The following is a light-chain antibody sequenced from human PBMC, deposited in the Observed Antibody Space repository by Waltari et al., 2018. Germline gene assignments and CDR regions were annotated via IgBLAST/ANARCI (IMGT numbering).Light chain of an antibody. J-gene: IGKJ4*01. CDR1: QDIASF. Sequence: IVLTQSPATLSLSPGERATLSCRASQDIASFLAWYQQKPGQAPRLLIYDASIRPTVVPARFSGSGPGSDITLTSSSLEPEDSAVYYCQQRSSSITFGGGTKVEIK. CDR3: QQRSSSIT. V-gene: IGKV3D-11*01. CDR2: DAS.